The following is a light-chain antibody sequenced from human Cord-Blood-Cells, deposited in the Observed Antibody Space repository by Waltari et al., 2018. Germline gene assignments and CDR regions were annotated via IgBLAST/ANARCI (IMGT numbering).Light chain of an antibody. V-gene: IGKV1-39*01. CDR2: AAS. Sequence: DIQMTQSPSSLSASVGDRVTITCSARQSISSYLNWYQQKPGQAPKLLIYAASSLQSGVPSRFSGSGSGTDFTLTISSLQPEDFATYYCQQSYSTPITFGQGTRLEIK. CDR1: QSISSY. J-gene: IGKJ5*01. CDR3: QQSYSTPIT.